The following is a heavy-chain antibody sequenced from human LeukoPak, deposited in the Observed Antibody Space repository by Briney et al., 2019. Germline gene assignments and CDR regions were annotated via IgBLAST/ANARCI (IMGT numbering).Heavy chain of an antibody. Sequence: SETLSLTCTVSGGSISSYYWGWIRQPPGMGLEWIGSIYYSGTTYNNPSLKSRVTISVDTSKNQFSLKLSSVTAADTAVYYCARPAGSRSWRPAKLAAAERDYWGQGTLVTVSS. V-gene: IGHV4-39*07. CDR3: ARPAGSRSWRPAKLAAAERDY. D-gene: IGHD6-13*01. CDR1: GGSISSYY. J-gene: IGHJ4*02. CDR2: IYYSGTT.